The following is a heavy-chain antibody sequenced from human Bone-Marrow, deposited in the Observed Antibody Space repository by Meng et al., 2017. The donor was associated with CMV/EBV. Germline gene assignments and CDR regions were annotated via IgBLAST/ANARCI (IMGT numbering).Heavy chain of an antibody. CDR1: GFTFSSYE. V-gene: IGHV3-48*03. CDR2: ISSSGSTI. CDR3: ARDCKVVRGVISSSYYYYYGMDV. Sequence: GESLKISCAASGFTFSSYEMNWVRQAPGKGLEWVSYISSSGSTIYYADSVKGRFTISRDNAKNSLYLQMNSLRAEDTAVYYCARDCKVVRGVISSSYYYYYGMDVWGQGTTVTVSS. J-gene: IGHJ6*02. D-gene: IGHD3-10*01.